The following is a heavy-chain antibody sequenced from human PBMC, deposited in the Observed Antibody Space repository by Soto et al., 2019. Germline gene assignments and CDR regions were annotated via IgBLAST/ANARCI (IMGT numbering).Heavy chain of an antibody. CDR1: GGSISGYY. CDR3: ARLLVEGSKYYYYAMDV. D-gene: IGHD3-3*01. Sequence: LSLTCTVSGGSISGYYWSWIRQPRGKGLEWIGYIYYSGSTNYNPSLKSRLTISVDTSENQFSLKLNSVTAADTAVYYCARLLVEGSKYYYYAMDVWGQGNTVTVSS. J-gene: IGHJ6*02. V-gene: IGHV4-59*08. CDR2: IYYSGST.